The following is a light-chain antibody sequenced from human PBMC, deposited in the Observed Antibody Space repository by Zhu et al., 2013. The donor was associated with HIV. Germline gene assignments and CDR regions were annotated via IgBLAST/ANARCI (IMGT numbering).Light chain of an antibody. V-gene: IGKV1-6*01. CDR1: QAIGND. Sequence: IKMTQSPSTLSASIGDRVTITCRASQAIGNDLGWYQQKRGEAPKLLIYAASNLQSGVPPRFSGSGSDTDFTLTISSLQPDDSATYYCLQAYSYPRTFGPRD. CDR2: AAS. J-gene: IGKJ1*01. CDR3: LQAYSYPRT.